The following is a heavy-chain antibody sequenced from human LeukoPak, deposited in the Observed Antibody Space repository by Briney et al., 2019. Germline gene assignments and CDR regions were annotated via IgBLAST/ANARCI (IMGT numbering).Heavy chain of an antibody. D-gene: IGHD2-15*01. CDR2: INHSGST. V-gene: IGHV4-34*01. CDR1: GGSFSGYY. Sequence: PSETLSLTCAVYGGSFSGYYWSWIRRPPGKGLEWIGEINHSGSTNYNPSLKSRVTISVDTSKNQFSLKLSSVTAADTAVYYCARTTEGYCRGSTFYYYYYYMNVWGKGTTVTVSS. CDR3: ARTTEGYCRGSTFYYYYYYMNV. J-gene: IGHJ6*03.